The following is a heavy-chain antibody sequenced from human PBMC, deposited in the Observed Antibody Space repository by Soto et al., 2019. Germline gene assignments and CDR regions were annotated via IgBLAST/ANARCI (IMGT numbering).Heavy chain of an antibody. D-gene: IGHD3-3*01. CDR1: GGSFSGYY. J-gene: IGHJ5*02. Sequence: PSETLSLTCAVYGGSFSGYYWNWIRQPPGKGLEWIGEIDHSGYTNYNPYLKSRVTISVDTSKSPFSLRLTSVTAADTAVYYCARVRDWFDPWGQGTLVTVSS. CDR3: ARVRDWFDP. CDR2: IDHSGYT. V-gene: IGHV4-34*01.